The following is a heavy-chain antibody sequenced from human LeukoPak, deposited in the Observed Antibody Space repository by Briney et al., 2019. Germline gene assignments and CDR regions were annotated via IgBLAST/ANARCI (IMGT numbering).Heavy chain of an antibody. CDR3: ARGHGGDADAYMDV. J-gene: IGHJ6*03. V-gene: IGHV3-21*01. CDR1: GFTFSTYN. D-gene: IGHD3-10*01. CDR2: ITSTSSYM. Sequence: GGSLRLSCAASGFTFSTYNMNWVRQAPGKGLEWVSSITSTSSYMYYADSVKGRFTISRDNAQNSLYLHMSSLRAEDTAVYYCARGHGGDADAYMDVWGKGSTVTVSS.